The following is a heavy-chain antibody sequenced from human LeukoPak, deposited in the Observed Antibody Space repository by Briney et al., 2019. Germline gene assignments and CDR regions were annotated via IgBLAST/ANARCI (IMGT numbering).Heavy chain of an antibody. V-gene: IGHV4-39*07. D-gene: IGHD1-1*01. CDR1: GGSISSSSYY. Sequence: SETLSLTCTVSGGSISSSSYYWGWIRQPPGKGLEWIGTIYYSGSTYYNPSLKSRVTISVDTSKNQFSLKLTSVTAADTAVYYCARDRGTWNDDGFDYWGQGTLVTVSS. J-gene: IGHJ4*02. CDR3: ARDRGTWNDDGFDY. CDR2: IYYSGST.